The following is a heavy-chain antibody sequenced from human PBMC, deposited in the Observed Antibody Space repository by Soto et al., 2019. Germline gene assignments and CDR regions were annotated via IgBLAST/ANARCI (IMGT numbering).Heavy chain of an antibody. CDR3: AKSGGNGWFADAFDV. D-gene: IGHD6-19*01. J-gene: IGHJ3*01. V-gene: IGHV3-53*01. CDR2: IYSGGST. CDR1: GFIVSSYY. Sequence: GSLRLSCAGSGFIVSSYYMSWVRQAPGKGLEWISVIYSGGSTYYADSVKGRFTISRDNSENTLYLQLNSLRAEDTAVYYCAKSGGNGWFADAFDVWGQGTMVTVSS.